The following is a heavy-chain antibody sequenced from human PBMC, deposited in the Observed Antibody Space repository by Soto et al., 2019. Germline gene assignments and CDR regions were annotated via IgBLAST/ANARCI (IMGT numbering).Heavy chain of an antibody. CDR1: GFTFSSYA. J-gene: IGHJ4*02. Sequence: EVQLLESGGGLVQPGGSLRLSCAASGFTFSSYAMHWVRQAPGKGLEWVSTISFSGVNRHYADSVKGRFTISRDNSKNTLYLQMNSLRAEDTAIYYCAKVGSGSYSAHSWGQGTLVTVSS. D-gene: IGHD3-10*01. CDR2: ISFSGVNR. V-gene: IGHV3-23*01. CDR3: AKVGSGSYSAHS.